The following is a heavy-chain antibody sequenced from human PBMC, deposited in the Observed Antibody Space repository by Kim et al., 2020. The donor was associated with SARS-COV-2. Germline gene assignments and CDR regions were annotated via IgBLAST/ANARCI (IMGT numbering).Heavy chain of an antibody. D-gene: IGHD3-9*01. CDR1: GYTFTSYA. V-gene: IGHV7-4-1*02. J-gene: IGHJ3*02. CDR2: INTNTGNP. CDR3: ARVPLTGYPDAFDI. Sequence: ASVKVSCKASGYTFTSYAMNWVRQAPGQGLEWMGWINTNTGNPTYAQGFTGRFVFSLDTPVSTAYLQISSLKAEDTAVYYCARVPLTGYPDAFDIWGQGTMVTVSS.